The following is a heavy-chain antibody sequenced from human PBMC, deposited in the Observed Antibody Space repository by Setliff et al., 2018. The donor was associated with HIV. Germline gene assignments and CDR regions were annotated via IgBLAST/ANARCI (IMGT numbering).Heavy chain of an antibody. Sequence: SLRLSCAASGFTFNDYAMHWVRQAPGKGLEWVAVIWHDGSNQYYADSVKGRFTISRDNSRNTQYLQMNSLRAEDTAVYYCAKVPLFVVVPAALGGMDVWGQGTTVTVSS. D-gene: IGHD2-2*01. V-gene: IGHV3-33*06. J-gene: IGHJ6*02. CDR2: IWHDGSNQ. CDR1: GFTFNDYA. CDR3: AKVPLFVVVPAALGGMDV.